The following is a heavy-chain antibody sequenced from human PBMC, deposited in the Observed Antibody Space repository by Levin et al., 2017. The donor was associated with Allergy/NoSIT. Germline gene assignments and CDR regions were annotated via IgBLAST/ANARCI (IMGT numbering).Heavy chain of an antibody. CDR3: AKDCQHSSGWSD. CDR1: GFTFSSYA. J-gene: IGHJ4*02. CDR2: ISGSGGST. D-gene: IGHD6-19*01. Sequence: GESLKISCAASGFTFSSYAMSWVRQAPGKGLEWVSAISGSGGSTYYADSVKGRFTISRDNSKNTLYLQMNSLRAEDTAVYYCAKDCQHSSGWSDWGQGTLVTVSS. V-gene: IGHV3-23*01.